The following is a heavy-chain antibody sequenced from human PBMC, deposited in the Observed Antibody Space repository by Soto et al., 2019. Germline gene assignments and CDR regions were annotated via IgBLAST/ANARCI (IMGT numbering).Heavy chain of an antibody. Sequence: QVQLQESGPGLVKPSGTLSLTCAVSGGSISRSNWWTWVRQPPGKGLERIGEIYHSGSTNYNPSLKSRVSLSVDKSKNHFSLRLTSVTAADTAVYYCASKVDTALGDWGQGILVTVSS. CDR3: ASKVDTALGD. J-gene: IGHJ4*02. D-gene: IGHD5-18*01. V-gene: IGHV4-4*02. CDR1: GGSISRSNW. CDR2: IYHSGST.